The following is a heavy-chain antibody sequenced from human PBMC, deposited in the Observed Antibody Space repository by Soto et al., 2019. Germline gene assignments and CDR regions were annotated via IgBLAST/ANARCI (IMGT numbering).Heavy chain of an antibody. CDR1: GCSIITTGNY. CDR3: ARDYRLSGRFTEQN. Sequence: PSETLSLTCTVSGCSIITTGNYWIWIRQFPGKGLEWIGYIFYTGSTYYNPSLESRVAISVDTSKNQFSLHLSSVTAADTAIYYCARDYRLSGRFTEQNWGQGSLVTVSS. CDR2: IFYTGST. V-gene: IGHV4-31*03. J-gene: IGHJ1*01. D-gene: IGHD3-16*02.